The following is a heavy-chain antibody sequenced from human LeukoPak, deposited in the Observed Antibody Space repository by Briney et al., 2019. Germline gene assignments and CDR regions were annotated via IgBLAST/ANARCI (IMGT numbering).Heavy chain of an antibody. D-gene: IGHD3-10*01. CDR2: ISIGTGST. J-gene: IGHJ4*02. CDR3: AKSGRATDY. Sequence: GRSLRLSCVASGFTFSNYVMNWVRQAPGKGLQWVASISIGTGSTYYADFVKGRFTISRDTSRNTLYLQMNSLEIEDTAVYYCAKSGRATDYWGQRTLVTVSS. CDR1: GFTFSNYV. V-gene: IGHV3-23*01.